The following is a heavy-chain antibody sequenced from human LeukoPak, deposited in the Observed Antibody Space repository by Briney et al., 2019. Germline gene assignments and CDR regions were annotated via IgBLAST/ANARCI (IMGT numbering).Heavy chain of an antibody. J-gene: IGHJ6*02. CDR1: GYTFTSYD. Sequence: AASVKVSCKASGYTFTSYDINWVRQATGQGLEWMGWMNPNSGNTGYAQKFQGRVTMTRNTSISTAYMELSSLRSEDTAVYYCARIPYYYDSSGNYGMDVWGQGTTVTVSS. V-gene: IGHV1-8*01. D-gene: IGHD3-22*01. CDR3: ARIPYYYDSSGNYGMDV. CDR2: MNPNSGNT.